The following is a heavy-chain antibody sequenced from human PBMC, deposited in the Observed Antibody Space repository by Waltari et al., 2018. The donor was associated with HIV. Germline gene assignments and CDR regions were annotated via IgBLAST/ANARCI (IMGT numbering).Heavy chain of an antibody. Sequence: EVHLVESGGGLVQPGRSLRLSCTASGFTFGDYGISWYRQAPGKGLEWLSLIRGKAFRGSTEDAASVKGRVTVSRDDSKNIAYLQINSLKTEDTAVYYCTRSLLATANLWSGGYWGQGALVTVSS. CDR2: IRGKAFRGST. D-gene: IGHD2-21*02. J-gene: IGHJ4*02. CDR1: GFTFGDYG. V-gene: IGHV3-49*03. CDR3: TRSLLATANLWSGGY.